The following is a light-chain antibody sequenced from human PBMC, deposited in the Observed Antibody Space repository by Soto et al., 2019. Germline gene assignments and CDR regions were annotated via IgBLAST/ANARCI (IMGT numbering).Light chain of an antibody. Sequence: EIVVTQSPGTLSLSPGERATLSCRASQSVSSNNLAWYQQRPGQAPRVVIYGASTRATGIPERFSGSGSGTDFTLTISRLEPEDFAVYYCQQYGTSPFTFGPGTKVDIK. J-gene: IGKJ3*01. CDR1: QSVSSNN. CDR3: QQYGTSPFT. V-gene: IGKV3-20*01. CDR2: GAS.